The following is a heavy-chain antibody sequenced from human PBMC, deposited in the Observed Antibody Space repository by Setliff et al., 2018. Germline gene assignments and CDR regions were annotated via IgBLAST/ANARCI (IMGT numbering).Heavy chain of an antibody. CDR3: ARGYSYGPFGY. CDR1: GGTFSSYA. D-gene: IGHD5-18*01. J-gene: IGHJ4*02. CDR2: ISAYNGNT. V-gene: IGHV1-18*01. Sequence: GASVKVSCKASGGTFSSYAISWVRQATGQGLEWMGWISAYNGNTNYAQKLQGRVTMTTDTSTSTAYMELRSLRSDDTAVYYCARGYSYGPFGYWGQGTLVTVSS.